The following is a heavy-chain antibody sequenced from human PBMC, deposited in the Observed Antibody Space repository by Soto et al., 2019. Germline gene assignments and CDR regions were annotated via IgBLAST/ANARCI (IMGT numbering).Heavy chain of an antibody. Sequence: GGSLRLSCAASGFTFSTYSMNWVRQAPGKGLVWVSRINSDGSSTYYADSVKGRFTISRDNAKSTLYLQMNSLRAEDTAVYYCTSSLSPMHVWCKGTTVTVS. CDR1: GFTFSTYS. CDR3: TSSLSPMHV. CDR2: INSDGSST. J-gene: IGHJ6*04. V-gene: IGHV3-74*01.